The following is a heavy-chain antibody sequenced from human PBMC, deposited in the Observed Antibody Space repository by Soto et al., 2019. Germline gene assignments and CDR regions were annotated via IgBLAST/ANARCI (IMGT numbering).Heavy chain of an antibody. Sequence: HPGGSLRLSCAASAFTFSSYWMHWVRQAPGKGLVWVSRINSDGSSTSYADSVKGRFTISRDNAKNTLYLQMNSLRAEDTAVYYCVRTSLVVAAATREDYWGQGTLVTVSS. CDR3: VRTSLVVAAATREDY. CDR2: INSDGSST. J-gene: IGHJ4*02. V-gene: IGHV3-74*01. D-gene: IGHD2-15*01. CDR1: AFTFSSYW.